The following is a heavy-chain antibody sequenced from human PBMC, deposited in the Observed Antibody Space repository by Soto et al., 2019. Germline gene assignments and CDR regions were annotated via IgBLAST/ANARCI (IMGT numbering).Heavy chain of an antibody. CDR1: GCTFSTYG. V-gene: IGHV3-30*18. CDR3: AKDQGGGGSSSDY. Sequence: QVQLVESGGGVVQPGRSLRLSCAASGCTFSTYGMHWVRQAPGKGLEWVAVISFDGSNKNYGDSVKGRFTISRDNSKNTLYLQMNSLRAEDTAVYYCAKDQGGGGSSSDYWGQGTLVTVSS. J-gene: IGHJ4*02. CDR2: ISFDGSNK. D-gene: IGHD3-16*01.